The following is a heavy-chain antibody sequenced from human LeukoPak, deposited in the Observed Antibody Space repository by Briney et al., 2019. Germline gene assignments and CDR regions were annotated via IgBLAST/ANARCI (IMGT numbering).Heavy chain of an antibody. V-gene: IGHV1-18*01. D-gene: IGHD6-6*01. CDR1: GYTFTSYG. CDR3: ARMPIYSSSPYDAFDI. Sequence: ASVKVSCKASGYTFTSYGIGWVRQAPGQGLEWMGWISAYNGNTNYAQNLQGRVTMTTETSTSTAYMELRSLRSDDTAVYYCARMPIYSSSPYDAFDIWGQGTMVTVSS. J-gene: IGHJ3*02. CDR2: ISAYNGNT.